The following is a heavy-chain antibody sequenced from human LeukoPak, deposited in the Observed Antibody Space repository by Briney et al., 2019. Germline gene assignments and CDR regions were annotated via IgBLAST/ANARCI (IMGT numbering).Heavy chain of an antibody. Sequence: ASVKVSCKASGYIFPTYSMHWVRQAPGQSLEWLGWINADGSHTEYSQKFQGRVTLTRDTSANTAYMELSSPRSEDTAVYYCARGYCSSTSCYMDVWGQGTTVTVSS. V-gene: IGHV1-3*01. D-gene: IGHD2-2*01. J-gene: IGHJ6*02. CDR1: GYIFPTYS. CDR3: ARGYCSSTSCYMDV. CDR2: INADGSHT.